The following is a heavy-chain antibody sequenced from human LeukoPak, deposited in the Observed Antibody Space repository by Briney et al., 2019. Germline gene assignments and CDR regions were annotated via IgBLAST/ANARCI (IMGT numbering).Heavy chain of an antibody. V-gene: IGHV3-21*01. D-gene: IGHD2-2*01. CDR3: ARTLSSLHSSNFDY. Sequence: GGSLRLSCAASGFTFSSYSMNWVRQAPGKGLEWVSSTTSSSSYIYYADSVKGRFTISRDNAKNSLYLQMNSLRAEDTAVYYCARTLSSLHSSNFDYWGQGTLVTVSS. J-gene: IGHJ4*02. CDR2: TTSSSSYI. CDR1: GFTFSSYS.